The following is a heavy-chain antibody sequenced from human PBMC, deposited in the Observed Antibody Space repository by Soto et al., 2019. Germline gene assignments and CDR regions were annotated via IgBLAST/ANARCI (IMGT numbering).Heavy chain of an antibody. Sequence: EVQLLESGGGLVQRGGSLRLSCAASGFTFNRYALSWVRQAPGKGLEWVSGLSESGGSTYYADSVKGRFTIFRDNSKKTLYLQMNSLRAEDTALYYCAKVAREGFWETRGFDYWGQGTLVTVSS. CDR2: LSESGGST. CDR1: GFTFNRYA. V-gene: IGHV3-23*01. CDR3: AKVAREGFWETRGFDY. J-gene: IGHJ4*02. D-gene: IGHD1-26*01.